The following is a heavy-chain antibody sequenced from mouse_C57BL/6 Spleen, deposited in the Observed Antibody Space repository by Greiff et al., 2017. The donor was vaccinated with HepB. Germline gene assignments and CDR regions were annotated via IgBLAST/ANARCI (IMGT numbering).Heavy chain of an antibody. Sequence: VQLQQPGAELVRPGSSVKLSCKASGYTFTSYWMDWVKQRPGQGLEWIGNIYPSDSETHYNQKFKDKATLTVDKSSSTAYMQLSSLTSEDSAVYYCARSEGDDSSGGDYWGQGTTLTVSS. J-gene: IGHJ2*01. CDR1: GYTFTSYW. D-gene: IGHD3-2*02. V-gene: IGHV1-61*01. CDR2: IYPSDSET. CDR3: ARSEGDDSSGGDY.